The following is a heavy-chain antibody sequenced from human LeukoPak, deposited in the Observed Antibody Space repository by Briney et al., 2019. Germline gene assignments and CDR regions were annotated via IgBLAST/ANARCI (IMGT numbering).Heavy chain of an antibody. Sequence: GGSLRLSCGVSGFTLSEHAWSWIRQAPGKGLEWVSFIKSKTYGGTIEYAASVQGRFTISRDDSESIAYLQMNSLKTEDTAVYYCARAHYGSGNSVSLYYFDYWGQGTLVTVSS. CDR3: ARAHYGSGNSVSLYYFDY. J-gene: IGHJ4*02. CDR2: IKSKTYGGTI. V-gene: IGHV3-49*03. D-gene: IGHD3-10*01. CDR1: GFTLSEHA.